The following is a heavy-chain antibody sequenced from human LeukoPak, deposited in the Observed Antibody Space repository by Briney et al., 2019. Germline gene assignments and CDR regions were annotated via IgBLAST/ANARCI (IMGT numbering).Heavy chain of an antibody. V-gene: IGHV3-21*01. CDR3: ARNSTVVAGTFDI. CDR2: ISSSGNYV. CDR1: GFTFSSYS. Sequence: GGSLRLXCAASGFTFSSYSMNWVRQAPGKGLEWVSSISSSGNYVYYADSMKGRFTISRDNAKTSLYLQMNSLRAEDTAVYYCARNSTVVAGTFDIWGQGTMVTVSS. D-gene: IGHD2-15*01. J-gene: IGHJ3*02.